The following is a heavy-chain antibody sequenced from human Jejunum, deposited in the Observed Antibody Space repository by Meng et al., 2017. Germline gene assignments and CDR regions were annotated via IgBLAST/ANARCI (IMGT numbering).Heavy chain of an antibody. D-gene: IGHD3-10*01. V-gene: IGHV3-74*01. J-gene: IGHJ5*02. Sequence: GESLKISCVASGFTFSRHWMHWVRQGPGRGLVWVSRINSDGSSTGYADSVKGRFTISRDNAKNTLYLQMNSLRAEDTALYYCAKGPDLSGRYYVCDLWGRGTLVTVSS. CDR2: INSDGSST. CDR1: GFTFSRHW. CDR3: AKGPDLSGRYYVCDL.